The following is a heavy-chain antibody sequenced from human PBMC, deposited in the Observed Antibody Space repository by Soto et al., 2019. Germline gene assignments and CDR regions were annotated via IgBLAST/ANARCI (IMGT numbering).Heavy chain of an antibody. CDR3: ARQYSSSWYYYYYAMDV. CDR2: ISAYNGNT. Sequence: GASVKVSGKASGYTFTSYRISWVRLAPGQRLEWMGWISAYNGNTNYAQKLQGRVTMTTDTSTSTAYMELRSLRSDDTAVHHRARQYSSSWYYYYYAMDVWGQGTTAPVSS. V-gene: IGHV1-18*01. CDR1: GYTFTSYR. J-gene: IGHJ6*02. D-gene: IGHD6-13*01.